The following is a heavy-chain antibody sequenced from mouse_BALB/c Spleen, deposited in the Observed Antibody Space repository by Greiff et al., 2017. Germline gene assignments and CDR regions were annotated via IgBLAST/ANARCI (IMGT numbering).Heavy chain of an antibody. J-gene: IGHJ4*01. CDR2: INPSSGYT. CDR3: ARVDYYGSSSNYYAMDY. CDR1: GYTFTSYT. D-gene: IGHD1-1*01. Sequence: VQLQQSGAELARPGASVKMSCKASGYTFTSYTMHWVKQRPGQGLEWIGYINPSSGYTNYNQKFKDKATLTADKSSSTAYMQLSSLTSEDSAVYYCARVDYYGSSSNYYAMDYWGQGTSVTVSS. V-gene: IGHV1-4*01.